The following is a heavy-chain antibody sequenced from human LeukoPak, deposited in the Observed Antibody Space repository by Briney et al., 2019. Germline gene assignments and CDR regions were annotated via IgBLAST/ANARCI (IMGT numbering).Heavy chain of an antibody. CDR3: ARATVTTSIWFDP. D-gene: IGHD4-17*01. Sequence: LRLSCAASGFTFSSYSMNWVRQPPGKGLEWIGYIYYSGSTYYNPSLKSRVTISVDTSKNQFSLKLSSVTAADTAVYYCARATVTTSIWFDPWGQGTLVTVSS. CDR1: GFTFSSYS. J-gene: IGHJ5*02. V-gene: IGHV4-30-4*08. CDR2: IYYSGST.